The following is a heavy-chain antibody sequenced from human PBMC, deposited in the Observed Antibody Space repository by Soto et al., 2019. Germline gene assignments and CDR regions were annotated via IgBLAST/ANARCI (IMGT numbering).Heavy chain of an antibody. Sequence: SVKVSWKASGGTFSSYTISWVRQAPGQGLEWMGRIIPILGIANYAQKFQGRVTITADKSTSTAYMELSSLRSEDTAVYYCARYMGTTVTPDDAFDIWGQGTMDTGSS. CDR2: IIPILGIA. CDR3: ARYMGTTVTPDDAFDI. D-gene: IGHD4-17*01. CDR1: GGTFSSYT. J-gene: IGHJ3*02. V-gene: IGHV1-69*02.